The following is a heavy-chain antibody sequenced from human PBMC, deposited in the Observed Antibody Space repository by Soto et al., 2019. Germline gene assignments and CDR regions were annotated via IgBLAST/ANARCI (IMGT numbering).Heavy chain of an antibody. V-gene: IGHV4-4*02. Sequence: QVLLQESGPGLVQPSGTLSLSCAVSGGSVSSSFFWGWVRQPPGKGLEWIGDIFHSGSVNYNPSLKCRVTISIDKSKNQFSLELNSVTTADTAVYYCARSFGWYAIDYWGQETLVIVSS. CDR1: GGSVSSSFF. CDR2: IFHSGSV. J-gene: IGHJ4*02. CDR3: ARSFGWYAIDY. D-gene: IGHD6-19*01.